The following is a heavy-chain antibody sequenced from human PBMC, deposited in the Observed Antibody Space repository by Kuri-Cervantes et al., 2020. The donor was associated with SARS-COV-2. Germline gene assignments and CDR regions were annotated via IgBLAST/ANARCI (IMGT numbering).Heavy chain of an antibody. V-gene: IGHV3-21*01. D-gene: IGHD7-27*01. CDR1: GFTFSSCS. Sequence: GGSLRLSCAASGFTFSSCSMNWVRQAPGKRLEWVSSISSSSSYRYYTDSVKGPFTISRDNAKNSLYLQMNSLRAEATAVYYCARKTGDPTYYYYGMDVWGQGTTVTVSS. CDR3: ARKTGDPTYYYYGMDV. J-gene: IGHJ6*02. CDR2: ISSSSSYR.